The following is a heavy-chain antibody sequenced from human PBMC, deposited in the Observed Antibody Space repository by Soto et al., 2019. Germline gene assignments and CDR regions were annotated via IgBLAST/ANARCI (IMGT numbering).Heavy chain of an antibody. CDR3: AKDMADGAGSNYYYMDV. CDR1: GFTFDDYA. D-gene: IGHD3-10*01. Sequence: EVQLVESGGGLVQPGRSLRLSCAASGFTFDDYAMHWVRQAPGKGLEWVSGISWNSGSIGYADSVKGRFTISRDNAKNSLYLQMNSLRAEDTALYYCAKDMADGAGSNYYYMDVWGKGTTVTVSS. V-gene: IGHV3-9*01. J-gene: IGHJ6*03. CDR2: ISWNSGSI.